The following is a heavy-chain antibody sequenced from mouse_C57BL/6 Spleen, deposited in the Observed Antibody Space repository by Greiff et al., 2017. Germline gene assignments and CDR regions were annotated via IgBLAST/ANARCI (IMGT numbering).Heavy chain of an antibody. J-gene: IGHJ3*01. Sequence: VQLQESGPELVRPGSSVKLSCKASGYTFTSYWMHWVKQRPIQGLEWIGNIDPSDSDTHYNSKFKDKATLTADKSSSTAYMQLSSLTSEDSSVYYCAREDYAWFAYWGQGTLVTVSA. CDR2: IDPSDSDT. V-gene: IGHV1-52*01. CDR3: AREDYAWFAY. CDR1: GYTFTSYW. D-gene: IGHD2-4*01.